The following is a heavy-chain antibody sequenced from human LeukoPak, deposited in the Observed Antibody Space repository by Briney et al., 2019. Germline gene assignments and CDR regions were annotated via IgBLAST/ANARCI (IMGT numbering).Heavy chain of an antibody. CDR1: GVIFSSSV. CDR3: ARAEAYYYDSSGYYPDY. V-gene: IGHV3-30-3*01. D-gene: IGHD3-22*01. Sequence: PGRSLRLSCTTSGVIFSSSVLHWVRQAPGKGLEWVAVISYDGINKYYADSVKGRFTISRDNSKNTVYLQMNSLRAEDTAVYYCARAEAYYYDSSGYYPDYWGQGTLVTVSS. CDR2: ISYDGINK. J-gene: IGHJ4*02.